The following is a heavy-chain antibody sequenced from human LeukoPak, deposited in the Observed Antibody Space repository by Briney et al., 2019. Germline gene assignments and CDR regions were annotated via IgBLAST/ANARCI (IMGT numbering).Heavy chain of an antibody. CDR1: GSTFSDCH. J-gene: IGHJ4*02. Sequence: VASVKVSCKASGSTFSDCHINWVRQAPGQGPEWMGWINPKSGDAKYGQAFQGRVTMTRDTSISTAYMELNRLRFDDTAMYYCARGEYSNGYPYRLDSWGQGTLVTVSS. CDR2: INPKSGDA. D-gene: IGHD3-16*01. CDR3: ARGEYSNGYPYRLDS. V-gene: IGHV1-2*02.